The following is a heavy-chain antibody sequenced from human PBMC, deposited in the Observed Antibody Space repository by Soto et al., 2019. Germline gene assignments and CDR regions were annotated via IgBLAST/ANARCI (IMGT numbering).Heavy chain of an antibody. CDR3: ARGREMSTTKFYFDY. CDR1: GGSFSNYA. D-gene: IGHD5-12*01. V-gene: IGHV1-69*01. CDR2: IIPMFDRP. Sequence: QVQVVQSGAEVKKPGSSVKVSCKASGGSFSNYAINWVRQAPGQGLEWMGGIIPMFDRPNYAQNFQGRVTITAAESTSPAYMELSSLRSDDPAVYYCARGREMSTTKFYFDYWGQGTLVTVSS. J-gene: IGHJ4*02.